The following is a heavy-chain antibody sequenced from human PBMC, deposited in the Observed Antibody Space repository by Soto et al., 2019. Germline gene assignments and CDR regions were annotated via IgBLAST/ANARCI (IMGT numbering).Heavy chain of an antibody. CDR2: ISGHNGNT. CDR3: ARDYGKSGFDYFDP. D-gene: IGHD3-22*01. CDR1: GYSFTSYG. Sequence: ASVKVSCKASGYSFTSYGISWVRQAPGQGPEWMGWISGHNGNTNHPQSLQGRVTMTTDTSRNTAYMELRSLRSDDTAVYYCARDYGKSGFDYFDPWGQGTQVTVSS. V-gene: IGHV1-18*04. J-gene: IGHJ5*02.